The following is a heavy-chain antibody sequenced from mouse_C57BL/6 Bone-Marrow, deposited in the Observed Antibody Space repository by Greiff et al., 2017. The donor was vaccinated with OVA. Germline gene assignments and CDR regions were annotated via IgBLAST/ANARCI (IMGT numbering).Heavy chain of an antibody. J-gene: IGHJ1*03. CDR2: ILPGSGST. CDR1: GYTFTGYW. V-gene: IGHV1-9*01. CDR3: ARDPFYYYGSSYPYWYFDV. D-gene: IGHD1-1*01. Sequence: VQLQQSGAELMKPGASVKLSCKATGYTFTGYWIEWVNQRPGHGLEWIGEILPGSGSTNYNEKFKGKATFTAGTSSNTAYMQLSSLTTEDSAIYYCARDPFYYYGSSYPYWYFDVWGTGTTVTVSS.